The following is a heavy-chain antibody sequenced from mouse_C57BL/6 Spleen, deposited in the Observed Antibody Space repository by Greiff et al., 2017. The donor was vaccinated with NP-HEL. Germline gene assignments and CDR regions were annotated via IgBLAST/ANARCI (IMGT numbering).Heavy chain of an antibody. J-gene: IGHJ4*01. V-gene: IGHV7-1*01. CDR2: SRNKANDYTT. Sequence: EVKLVESGGGLVQSGRSLRLSCATSGFTFSDFYMEWVRQAPGKGLEWIAASRNKANDYTTEYSASVKGRFIVSRDTSQSILYLQMNALRAEDTAIYYCARDDGGMDYWGQGTSVTVSS. CDR3: ARDDGGMDY. CDR1: GFTFSDFY.